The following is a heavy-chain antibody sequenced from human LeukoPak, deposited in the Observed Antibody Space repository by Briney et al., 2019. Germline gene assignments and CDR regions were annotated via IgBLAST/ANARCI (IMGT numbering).Heavy chain of an antibody. D-gene: IGHD2-15*01. CDR3: ARVQYAAGSHYMDV. CDR1: GGSISRYY. CDR2: SYYTGNT. Sequence: SETLSLTCTVSGGSISRYYWSWIRQPPGKGLEWIGFSYYTGNTNYNPSLKSRVTISVDTSTNQFSLKLSSVTAADTAVYYCARVQYAAGSHYMDVWGEGTTVTVSS. V-gene: IGHV4-59*01. J-gene: IGHJ6*03.